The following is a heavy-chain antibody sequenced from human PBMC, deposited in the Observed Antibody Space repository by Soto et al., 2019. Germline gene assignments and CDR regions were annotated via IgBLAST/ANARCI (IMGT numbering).Heavy chain of an antibody. CDR1: GGTFSSYA. J-gene: IGHJ4*02. D-gene: IGHD3-10*01. CDR2: LIPIFGTA. Sequence: QVQLVQSGAEVKKPGSSVKVSCKASGGTFSSYAISWVRQAPGQGLEWMGGLIPIFGTANYAQKFQGRVTITADESTSTAYMELSSLRSEDTAVYYCARLMVRGVKGDPSFDYWGQGTLVTVSS. V-gene: IGHV1-69*01. CDR3: ARLMVRGVKGDPSFDY.